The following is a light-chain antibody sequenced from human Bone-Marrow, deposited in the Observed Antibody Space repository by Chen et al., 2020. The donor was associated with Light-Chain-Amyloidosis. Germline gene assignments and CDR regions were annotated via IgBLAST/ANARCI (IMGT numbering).Light chain of an antibody. CDR3: QQYKTYSWT. CDR2: KAS. CDR1: QSVSSW. V-gene: IGKV1-5*03. J-gene: IGKJ1*01. Sequence: DIQMTQSPSTLSASVGDRVTITCRASQSVSSWLAWYQQRPGKAPKLLIYKASDLESGVPSRFSGSGSGTEFTLTITSLQPEDFATYYCQQYKTYSWTFGQGTQVEIK.